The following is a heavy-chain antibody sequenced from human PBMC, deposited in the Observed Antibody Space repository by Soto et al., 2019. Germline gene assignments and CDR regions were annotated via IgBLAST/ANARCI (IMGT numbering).Heavy chain of an antibody. CDR2: ISSSSSYI. D-gene: IGHD3-10*01. V-gene: IGHV3-21*01. Sequence: GGSLRLSCAASGFTFSSYSMNWVRQAPGKGLEWVSSISSSSSYIYYADSVKGRFTISRDNAKNSLYLQMNSLRAEDTAVYYWASGAYGSGSYYNVPAELYAFDIWGQGTMVTVSS. J-gene: IGHJ3*02. CDR1: GFTFSSYS. CDR3: ASGAYGSGSYYNVPAELYAFDI.